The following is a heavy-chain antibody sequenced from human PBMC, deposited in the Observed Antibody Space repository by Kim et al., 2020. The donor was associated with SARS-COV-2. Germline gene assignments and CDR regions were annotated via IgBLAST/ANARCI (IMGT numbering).Heavy chain of an antibody. CDR1: GFTFSDYY. Sequence: GGSLRLSCAASGFTFSDYYMSWIRQAPGKGLEWVSYISSSGSTIYYADSVKGRFTISRDNAKNSLYLQMNSLRAEDTAVYYCARDRDYNGGSCYQKSCVNLYYYYGMDVWGQGTTVTVSS. D-gene: IGHD2-15*01. CDR3: ARDRDYNGGSCYQKSCVNLYYYYGMDV. J-gene: IGHJ6*02. V-gene: IGHV3-11*01. CDR2: ISSSGSTI.